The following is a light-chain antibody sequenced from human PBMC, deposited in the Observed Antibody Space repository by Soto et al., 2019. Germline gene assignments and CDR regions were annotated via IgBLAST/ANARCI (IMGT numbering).Light chain of an antibody. Sequence: QPVLTQPPSASGTPGQRVTISCSGSTSNIGSNPVNWYQQLPGTAPKLLIYSSNQRPSGVPDRFSGSKSGTSASLAISGLHFDDEADYYCSLWDDSLNGYVVFGGGTKVTVL. J-gene: IGLJ2*01. V-gene: IGLV1-44*01. CDR1: TSNIGSNP. CDR2: SSN. CDR3: SLWDDSLNGYVV.